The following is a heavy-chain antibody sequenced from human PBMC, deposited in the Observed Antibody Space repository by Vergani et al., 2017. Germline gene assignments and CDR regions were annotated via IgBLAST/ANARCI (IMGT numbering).Heavy chain of an antibody. V-gene: IGHV3-66*01. J-gene: IGHJ6*03. D-gene: IGHD2-8*01. Sequence: VELLESGGGLAQPGGSLRVSCSASGLRVTTYYMSWVRQAPGKGLEWVSVIKSDGRTSYAESVRGRFTISRDTSRNAVYLQMNNLRAADTAVYYCARSGYCAHGVCYMTYYYYMDVWGKGTAVTVSS. CDR3: ARSGYCAHGVCYMTYYYYMDV. CDR2: IKSDGRT. CDR1: GLRVTTYY.